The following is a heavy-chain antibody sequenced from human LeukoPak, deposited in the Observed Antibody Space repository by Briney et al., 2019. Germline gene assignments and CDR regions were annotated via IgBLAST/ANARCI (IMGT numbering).Heavy chain of an antibody. CDR1: GFTFSSYW. J-gene: IGHJ4*02. CDR2: IYYSGTT. D-gene: IGHD6-13*01. CDR3: ARHPSSWYLDY. V-gene: IGHV4-39*01. Sequence: PGGSLRLSCAASGFTFSSYWMSWIRQPPGKGLEWIGTIYYSGTTYYNPSLKSRVTISVDTSKNQFSLKLNSVTAADTAVYYCARHPSSWYLDYWGQGTLVTVSS.